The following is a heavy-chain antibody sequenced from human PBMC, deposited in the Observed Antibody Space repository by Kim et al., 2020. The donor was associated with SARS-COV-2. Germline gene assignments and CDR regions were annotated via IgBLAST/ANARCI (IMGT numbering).Heavy chain of an antibody. CDR3: ARIVRYYDSSGYSHFDY. J-gene: IGHJ4*02. Sequence: GGSLRLSCAASGFTFSSYSMNWVRQAPGKGLEWVSYISSSSTIYYADSVKGRFTISRDNAKNSLYLQMNSLRAEDTAVYYCARIVRYYDSSGYSHFDYWGQGTLVTVSS. D-gene: IGHD3-22*01. CDR1: GFTFSSYS. CDR2: ISSSSTI. V-gene: IGHV3-48*04.